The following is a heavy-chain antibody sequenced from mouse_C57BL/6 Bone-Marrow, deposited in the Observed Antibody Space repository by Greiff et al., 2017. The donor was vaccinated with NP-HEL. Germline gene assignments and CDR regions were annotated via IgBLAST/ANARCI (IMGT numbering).Heavy chain of an antibody. CDR2: IWTGGGT. Sequence: QVQLQQSGPGLVAPSQSLSITCTVSGFSLTSYAISWVRQPPGQGLEWLGVIWTGGGTNYNSALKSRLSISKDNSKSQVFLKMNSLQTDDTARYYCARNYYGSSLAWFAYWGQGTLVTVSA. D-gene: IGHD1-1*01. V-gene: IGHV2-9-1*01. CDR3: ARNYYGSSLAWFAY. J-gene: IGHJ3*01. CDR1: GFSLTSYA.